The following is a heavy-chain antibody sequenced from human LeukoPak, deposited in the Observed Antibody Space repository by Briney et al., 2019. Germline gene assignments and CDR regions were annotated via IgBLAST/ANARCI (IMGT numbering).Heavy chain of an antibody. CDR1: GFTFSTYE. V-gene: IGHV3-48*03. CDR2: ITDSGSTI. D-gene: IGHD2-21*02. CDR3: ARGEVVTASLPDYFYYYMDV. J-gene: IGHJ6*03. Sequence: GGSLRLSCAASGFTFSTYEMNWVRQAPGKGLGWVSYITDSGSTIYYADSVKGRFTISRDNAKNSLFLQMNSLRAEDTAVYYCARGEVVTASLPDYFYYYMDVWGKGTTVTISS.